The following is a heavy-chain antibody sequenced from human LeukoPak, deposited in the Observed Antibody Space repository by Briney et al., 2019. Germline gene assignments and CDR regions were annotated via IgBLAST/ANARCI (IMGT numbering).Heavy chain of an antibody. D-gene: IGHD3-22*01. V-gene: IGHV4-59*01. J-gene: IGHJ3*01. CDR2: IYYTGST. Sequence: PSETLSLTCSVSGGSISSYYWNWIRQPPGKRLEWMGYIYYTGSTNYNPSLKSRVTISVDTSKNQFSLKLNSATAADTAVYYCARGFYDSNGYSDTFDVWGQGTMVTVSS. CDR3: ARGFYDSNGYSDTFDV. CDR1: GGSISSYY.